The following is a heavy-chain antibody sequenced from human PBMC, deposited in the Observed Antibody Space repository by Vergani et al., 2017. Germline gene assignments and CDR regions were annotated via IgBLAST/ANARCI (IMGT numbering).Heavy chain of an antibody. J-gene: IGHJ4*02. CDR3: ARVGNDYVWGSYRSRLDY. CDR2: ISAYIGNT. CDR1: GYTFTSYG. V-gene: IGHV1-18*01. Sequence: QVQLVQSGAEVKKPGASVKVSCKASGYTFTSYGISWVRQAPGQGLERMGWISAYIGNTNYAQKLQGRVTMTTETSTITAYMKLRSLRSDDTAVYYCARVGNDYVWGSYRSRLDYWSQGTLVTVSS. D-gene: IGHD3-16*02.